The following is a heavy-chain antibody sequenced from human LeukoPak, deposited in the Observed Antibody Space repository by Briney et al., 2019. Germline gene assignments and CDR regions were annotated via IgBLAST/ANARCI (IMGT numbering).Heavy chain of an antibody. CDR3: ARDGFGTGSS. CDR2: IKQDGSEK. J-gene: IGHJ4*02. CDR1: GLTFSNYW. V-gene: IGHV3-7*03. Sequence: GGSLRLSCAASGLTFSNYWMDWVRQAPGKGLEWVANIKQDGSEKNYVDSVKGRFIISRDNAKNSLYLQMNTLRADDTAVYYCARDGFGTGSSWGQGTLVTVSS. D-gene: IGHD3-16*01.